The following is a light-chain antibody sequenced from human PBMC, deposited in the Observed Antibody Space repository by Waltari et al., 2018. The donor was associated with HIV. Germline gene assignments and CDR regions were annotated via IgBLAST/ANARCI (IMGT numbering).Light chain of an antibody. CDR3: QQYDTYPWT. J-gene: IGKJ1*01. CDR2: EAS. Sequence: DIQMTQSPSTLSASVGDRVTITCRASQSISDWLAWFQQKPGKAPKHLIYEASNLQSGVPSRFSGSGSGTEFTLTISSLQPDDFATYYCQQYDTYPWTFGQGTEVEIK. CDR1: QSISDW. V-gene: IGKV1-5*03.